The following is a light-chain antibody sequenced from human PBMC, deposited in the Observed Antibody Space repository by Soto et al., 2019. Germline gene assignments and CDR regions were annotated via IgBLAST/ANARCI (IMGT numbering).Light chain of an antibody. V-gene: IGKV3-20*01. Sequence: EIVLTQSPSTLSSSPGERATLTCRASQSISSSYLAWYQQKPGQAPMLLIYGASSRATGIPDRFSGSGSGTDFTLTISRLEPEDFAAYYCQQYGTSPLTFGRGTKVEIK. J-gene: IGKJ4*02. CDR2: GAS. CDR1: QSISSSY. CDR3: QQYGTSPLT.